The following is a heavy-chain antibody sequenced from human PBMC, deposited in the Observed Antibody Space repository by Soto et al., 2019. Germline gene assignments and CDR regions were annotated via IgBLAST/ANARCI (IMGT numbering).Heavy chain of an antibody. V-gene: IGHV3-21*01. CDR1: GFTFISCS. J-gene: IGHJ5*02. CDR2: ISSSSSYI. Sequence: WGSLRLSCAASGFTFISCSINLFRHSPGKGLEWVSSISSSSSYIYYADSVKGRFTISRDNAKNSLYLQMNSLRAEDTAVYYCARDRSAPARNWFDPWGQGTLVTVSS. CDR3: ARDRSAPARNWFDP.